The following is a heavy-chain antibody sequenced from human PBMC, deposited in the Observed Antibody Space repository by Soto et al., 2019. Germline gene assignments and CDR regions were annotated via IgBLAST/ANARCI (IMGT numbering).Heavy chain of an antibody. CDR1: SDSIAGENW. J-gene: IGHJ4*02. V-gene: IGHV4-4*02. CDR2: IFHTGGT. D-gene: IGHD6-25*01. CDR3: ARVFSSGSGWMYYFDF. Sequence: QVQLQESGPGLVNPSETLSLTCTVSSDSIAGENWWSWVRQPPGMGLERIGEIFHTGGTNYNPSLKGRVTMEVDKSKNQFSLKLISATAADTAVYYCARVFSSGSGWMYYFDFWGQGTLVSVSS.